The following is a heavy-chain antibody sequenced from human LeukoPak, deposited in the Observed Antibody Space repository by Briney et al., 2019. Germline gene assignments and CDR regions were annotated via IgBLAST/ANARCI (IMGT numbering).Heavy chain of an antibody. V-gene: IGHV3-11*01. J-gene: IGHJ5*01. CDR1: GFTFNDYY. CDR3: ATDGAGFDT. Sequence: AGGSLRLSCAASGFTFNDYYMSWIRQAPGKGLEWLSYINIGGTNTHYADSVKGRFTISRDNAKKSLYLEMNNLRAEDTAVYYCATDGAGFDTWGHGVLVTVSS. CDR2: INIGGTNT.